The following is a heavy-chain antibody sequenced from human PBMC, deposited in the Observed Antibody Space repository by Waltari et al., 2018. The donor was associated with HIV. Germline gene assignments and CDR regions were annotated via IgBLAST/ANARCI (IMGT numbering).Heavy chain of an antibody. CDR1: GDPFDGYS. CDR3: ARRALWLRPVYYFDY. D-gene: IGHD5-12*01. J-gene: IGHJ4*02. V-gene: IGHV4-34*01. CDR2: INHRRNI. Sequence: QVQLQPWGAGLLKPSETLSLTSAVYGDPFDGYSWSWIRQPPEKRLEWMGEINHRRNISYNPHLQSRLTMSVEASKNQFSLNMNSVTAADTGVYYCARRALWLRPVYYFDYWGQGALVTVSS.